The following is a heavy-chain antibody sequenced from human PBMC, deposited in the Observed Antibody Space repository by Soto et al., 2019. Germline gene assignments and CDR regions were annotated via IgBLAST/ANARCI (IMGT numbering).Heavy chain of an antibody. CDR3: ARGSSIAGLYYGMDV. J-gene: IGHJ6*02. CDR2: NYYSGIT. CDR1: GGSISSGGYY. Sequence: QVQLQESGPGLVKPSQTLSLTCTVSGGSISSGGYYWTWIRQHPGKGLEWIGYNYYSGITYYNPSLQRRVTISLDTSKNPFSLQLSSVTAADTAVYYCARGSSIAGLYYGMDVWGQGTTVTVSS. V-gene: IGHV4-31*03. D-gene: IGHD6-6*01.